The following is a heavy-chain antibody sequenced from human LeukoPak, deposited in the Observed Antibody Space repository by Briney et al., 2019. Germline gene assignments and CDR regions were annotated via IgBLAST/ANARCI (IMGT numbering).Heavy chain of an antibody. Sequence: SETLSLTCTVSGGSISSSSYYWGWIRQPPGKGLEWIGSIYYSGSTNYNPSLKSRVTISVDTSKNQFSLKLSSVTAADTAVYYCARSTWLLDKWGQGTLVTVSS. CDR2: IYYSGST. J-gene: IGHJ4*02. V-gene: IGHV4-39*07. CDR3: ARSTWLLDK. CDR1: GGSISSSSYY. D-gene: IGHD3-22*01.